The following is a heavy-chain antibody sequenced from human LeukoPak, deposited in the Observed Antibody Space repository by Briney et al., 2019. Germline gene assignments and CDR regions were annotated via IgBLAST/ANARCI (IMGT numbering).Heavy chain of an antibody. Sequence: GESLKISCKGSGYTFSSYWIGWVRQMPGKGLEWMGIIYPGDSNTRYSPSLQGQVTISVDTSIGTAYLQWSSLKASDTAIYYCARQNDFRLDYWGQGTLVTVSS. J-gene: IGHJ4*02. CDR3: ARQNDFRLDY. CDR2: IYPGDSNT. D-gene: IGHD3-3*01. V-gene: IGHV5-51*01. CDR1: GYTFSSYW.